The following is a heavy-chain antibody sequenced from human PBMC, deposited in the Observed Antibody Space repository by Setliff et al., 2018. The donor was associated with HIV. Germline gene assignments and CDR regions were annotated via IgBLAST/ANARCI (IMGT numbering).Heavy chain of an antibody. CDR1: GYSMSGGYN. CDR2: IYHVGTT. J-gene: IGHJ4*02. Sequence: SETLSLTCTVSGYSMSGGYNWGWIRQYPEKGLEWIGNIYHVGTTYYNPSLKSRVTLSVDPSKSQFSLKLTSVTAADTALYYCVTTDYFYGRNNFEYWGQGALVTVS. D-gene: IGHD3-10*01. V-gene: IGHV4-38-2*02. CDR3: VTTDYFYGRNNFEY.